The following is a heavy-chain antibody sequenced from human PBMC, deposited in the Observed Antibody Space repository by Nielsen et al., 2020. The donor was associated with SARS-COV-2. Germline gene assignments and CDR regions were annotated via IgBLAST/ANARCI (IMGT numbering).Heavy chain of an antibody. V-gene: IGHV1-24*01. CDR2: FDPEDGET. CDR3: ATGEGFGVSIRHNWFDP. D-gene: IGHD3-10*01. Sequence: ASVKVSCKVSGYTLTELSMHWVRQAPGKGLEWMGGFDPEDGETIYAQKFQGRVTMTEDTSTDTAYMELSSLRSEDTAEYYCATGEGFGVSIRHNWFDPWGQGTLVTVSS. J-gene: IGHJ5*02. CDR1: GYTLTELS.